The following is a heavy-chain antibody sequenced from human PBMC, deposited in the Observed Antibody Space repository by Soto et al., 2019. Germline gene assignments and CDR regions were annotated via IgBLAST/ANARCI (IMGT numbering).Heavy chain of an antibody. J-gene: IGHJ4*02. CDR2: LNYGRSA. CDR3: ALRSMAVVPEY. D-gene: IGHD3-22*01. Sequence: SETLSLTCAVYGGSFSGYSWTWIRQPPGKGLESIGELNYGRSANYNPSLKSRVTLSVDTSTNQCSLTLSSMTAADTAVYYCALRSMAVVPEYWGQGTLVTVSS. V-gene: IGHV4-34*01. CDR1: GGSFSGYS.